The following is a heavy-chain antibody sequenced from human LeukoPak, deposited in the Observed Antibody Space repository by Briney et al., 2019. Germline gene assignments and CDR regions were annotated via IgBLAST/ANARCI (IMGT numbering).Heavy chain of an antibody. D-gene: IGHD3-3*02. Sequence: GGSLRLSCAASGFTFSSYGMAWVRQAPGKGLEWVAVIWYDGSNKYYADSVKGRFTISRDNAQNTLFLQMNSLRADDTAVYYCARDGILGSHDYWGQGTLVTVSS. V-gene: IGHV3-33*01. CDR2: IWYDGSNK. CDR3: ARDGILGSHDY. CDR1: GFTFSSYG. J-gene: IGHJ4*02.